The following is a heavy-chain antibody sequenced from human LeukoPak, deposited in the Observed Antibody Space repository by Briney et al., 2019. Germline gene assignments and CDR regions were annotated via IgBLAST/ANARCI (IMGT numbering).Heavy chain of an antibody. Sequence: QPGGSLRLSCAASGFTFSSYAMHWVRQAPGKGLEYVSAISSNGGSTYYANSVKGRFTISRDNSKNTLYLQMGSLRAEDMAVYYCARGYSYGFFDYGGQGTLVTVSS. V-gene: IGHV3-64*01. J-gene: IGHJ4*02. D-gene: IGHD5-18*01. CDR3: ARGYSYGFFDY. CDR2: ISSNGGST. CDR1: GFTFSSYA.